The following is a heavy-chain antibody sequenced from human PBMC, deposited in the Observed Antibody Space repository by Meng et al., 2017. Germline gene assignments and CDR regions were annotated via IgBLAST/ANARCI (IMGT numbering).Heavy chain of an antibody. CDR2: IYHSGST. Sequence: RESGPGLVKPSGTLSHTCAVSGGSISSSRWWSWVRQPPGKGLEWIGEIYHSGSTNYNPSLKSRVTISVDKSKNQFSLKLSSVTAADTAVYYCARDRGAVAGTNFDYWGQGTLVTVSS. V-gene: IGHV4-4*02. CDR1: GGSISSSRW. D-gene: IGHD6-19*01. CDR3: ARDRGAVAGTNFDY. J-gene: IGHJ4*02.